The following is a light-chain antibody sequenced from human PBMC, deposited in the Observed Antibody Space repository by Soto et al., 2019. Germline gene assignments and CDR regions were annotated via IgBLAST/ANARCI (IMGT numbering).Light chain of an antibody. J-gene: IGKJ4*01. Sequence: EIVLPQSPGTLSLSPGERATLTCRASQSVSSSYLAWYQQKPGQAPRLLIYGASGRATGIPDRFSGSGSGTDFTLTISRLEPEDFAVYYCQQYDSSSLTFGGGTKVEIK. V-gene: IGKV3-20*01. CDR1: QSVSSSY. CDR2: GAS. CDR3: QQYDSSSLT.